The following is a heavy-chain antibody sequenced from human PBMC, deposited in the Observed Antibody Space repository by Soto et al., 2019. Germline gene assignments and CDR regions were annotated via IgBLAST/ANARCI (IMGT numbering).Heavy chain of an antibody. CDR3: ARVWGYAFDY. CDR2: IYYSGST. V-gene: IGHV4-59*01. CDR1: RGSISRYY. D-gene: IGHD3-16*01. J-gene: IGHJ4*02. Sequence: TSETLSLTCTVSRGSISRYYFSWIRQPPGKGLEWIGYIYYSGSTNYNPSLKSRVTISVDTSKNQFSLKLSSVTAADTAVYYCARVWGYAFDYWGQGTLVTVS.